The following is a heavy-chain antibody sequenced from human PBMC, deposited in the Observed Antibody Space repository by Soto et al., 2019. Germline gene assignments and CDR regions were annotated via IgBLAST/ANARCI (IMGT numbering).Heavy chain of an antibody. Sequence: QVQLVQSGAEVKEPGDSVRVSCEASGYTFTAYYIHWVRQAPGQGLEWMGWINPKFGDTTYAQDFQGRVSMTRDMSISTVYMELSSLTSADTAIYYCERNVDDYYGRGSGNGHGVWGQGTTVTVFS. CDR2: INPKFGDT. J-gene: IGHJ6*02. CDR3: ERNVDDYYGRGSGNGHGV. D-gene: IGHD3-10*02. V-gene: IGHV1-2*02. CDR1: GYTFTAYY.